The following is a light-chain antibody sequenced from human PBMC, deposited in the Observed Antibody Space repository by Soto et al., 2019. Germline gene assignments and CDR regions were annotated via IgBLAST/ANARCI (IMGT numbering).Light chain of an antibody. J-gene: IGKJ3*01. V-gene: IGKV1-33*01. Sequence: DIQMTQSPSSLSASVGDRVTITCQASQDIRKYLSWYQQKPGRAPKLLIYGASNLETGVPSRFSGSEYVTDFTFTISSRQPEDIATCYCQHYDNLPPFTFGPGTKVAIK. CDR2: GAS. CDR1: QDIRKY. CDR3: QHYDNLPPFT.